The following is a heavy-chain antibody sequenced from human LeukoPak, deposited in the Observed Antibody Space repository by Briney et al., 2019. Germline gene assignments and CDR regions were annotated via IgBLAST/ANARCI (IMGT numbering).Heavy chain of an antibody. V-gene: IGHV1-3*01. CDR2: INAGNGNT. CDR3: ARLALPVGAADPFDY. J-gene: IGHJ4*02. D-gene: IGHD2-15*01. Sequence: ASVKVSCKASGYTFTSYAMHWVRQAPGQRLEWMGWINAGNGNTKYSQKFQGRVTITRDTSASTAYMELSSLRSEDTAVYYCARLALPVGAADPFDYWGQGTLVTVSS. CDR1: GYTFTSYA.